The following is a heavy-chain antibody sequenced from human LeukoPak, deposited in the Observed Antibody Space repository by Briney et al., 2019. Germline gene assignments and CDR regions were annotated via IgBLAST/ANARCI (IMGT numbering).Heavy chain of an antibody. Sequence: GESLKISCKCSGYSFTSYWIDWVRQMPGKGLEWMGIIYPGDSDTRYSPSFQGQVTISADKSISTAYLQWSSLKASDTAMYYCARSSTTLWELFDYWGQGTLVTVSS. CDR1: GYSFTSYW. D-gene: IGHD1-26*01. CDR3: ARSSTTLWELFDY. V-gene: IGHV5-51*01. CDR2: IYPGDSDT. J-gene: IGHJ4*02.